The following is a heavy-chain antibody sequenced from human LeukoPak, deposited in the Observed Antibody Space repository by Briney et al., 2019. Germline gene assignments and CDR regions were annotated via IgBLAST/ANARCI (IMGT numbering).Heavy chain of an antibody. CDR3: ARGRRGTQSQVFDS. V-gene: IGHV3-7*04. Sequence: PGKSLRLSCVASGFTFSNSWMNWVRQAPEKGLEWVANIKEDGSEKYYLESVKGRFTISRDNAKNSLYLQMNSLRDEDTALYYCARGRRGTQSQVFDSWGQGTLVTVSS. J-gene: IGHJ5*01. CDR2: IKEDGSEK. CDR1: GFTFSNSW.